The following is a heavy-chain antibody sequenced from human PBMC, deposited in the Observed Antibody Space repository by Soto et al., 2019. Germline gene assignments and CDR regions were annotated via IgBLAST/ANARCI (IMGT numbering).Heavy chain of an antibody. CDR1: GLTISGKKY. V-gene: IGHV3-53*01. J-gene: IGHJ3*01. CDR2: HYDVDGS. Sequence: DVQLVESGGGLIQPGESLRLSCAAFGLTISGKKYVAWVRQAPGKGLEWVSAHYDVDGSFYADSVTGRFTTSSDSSKTTVYLHMNDLRPDDTAVYYCATWHEREHAFDVWGQGTTVTISS. D-gene: IGHD1-1*01. CDR3: ATWHEREHAFDV.